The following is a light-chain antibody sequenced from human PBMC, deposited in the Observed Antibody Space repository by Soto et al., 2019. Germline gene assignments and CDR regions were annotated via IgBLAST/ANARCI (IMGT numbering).Light chain of an antibody. CDR3: SSYTSSSTLV. Sequence: QSVLTQPASVSGSPGQSITISCTGTSSDVGGYNYVSWYQQHPGKAPKLMLYDVSNRPSVVSNRFSGSKAGNTASLTISGLQAEDEADYYCSSYTSSSTLVFGTGTNVTVL. V-gene: IGLV2-14*01. J-gene: IGLJ1*01. CDR2: DVS. CDR1: SSDVGGYNY.